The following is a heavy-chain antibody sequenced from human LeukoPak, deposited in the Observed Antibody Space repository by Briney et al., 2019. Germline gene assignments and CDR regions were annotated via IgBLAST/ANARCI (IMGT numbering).Heavy chain of an antibody. Sequence: GGSLRLSCAASGFTFSTFWMTWVRQAPGGGLEWVANIKQDGSETYYLDSVKGRFTVSRDNTKDSLYLQMNSLRAEDTAVYYCAKNSNSDYWGQGTLVTVSS. CDR1: GFTFSTFW. CDR2: IKQDGSET. J-gene: IGHJ4*02. CDR3: AKNSNSDY. V-gene: IGHV3-7*03. D-gene: IGHD6-6*01.